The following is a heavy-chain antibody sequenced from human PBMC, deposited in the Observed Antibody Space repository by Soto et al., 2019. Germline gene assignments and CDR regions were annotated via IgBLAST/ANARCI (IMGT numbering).Heavy chain of an antibody. CDR2: IYYSGST. CDR3: ARRIPAGYSSSWYGGYYFDY. J-gene: IGHJ4*02. V-gene: IGHV4-39*01. D-gene: IGHD6-13*01. Sequence: SETLSLTCTVSGGSISSSSYYWGWIRQPPGKGLEWIGSIYYSGSTYYNPSLKSRVTISVDTSKNQFSLKLSSVTAADTAVYYRARRIPAGYSSSWYGGYYFDYWGQGTLVTVSS. CDR1: GGSISSSSYY.